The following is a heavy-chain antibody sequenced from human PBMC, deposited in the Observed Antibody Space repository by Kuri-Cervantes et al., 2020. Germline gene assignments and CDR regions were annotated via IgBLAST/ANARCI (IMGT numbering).Heavy chain of an antibody. CDR2: INSDGTST. J-gene: IGHJ4*02. CDR1: GFTFSTYW. D-gene: IGHD1-14*01. V-gene: IGHV3-74*01. CDR3: ATWRNNFDY. Sequence: GESLKISCAASGFTFSTYWMHWVRQAPGKGLVWVSRINSDGTSTSYADSVKGRFTISRDNAKKTLYLQMNSLRIEDTALYYCATWRNNFDYWGQGTLVTVSS.